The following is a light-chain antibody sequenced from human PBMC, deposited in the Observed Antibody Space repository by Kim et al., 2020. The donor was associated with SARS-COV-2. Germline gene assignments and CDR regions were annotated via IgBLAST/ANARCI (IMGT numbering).Light chain of an antibody. CDR3: LQPNTYPIT. CDR2: GSS. CDR1: QDIRTD. V-gene: IGKV1-17*01. J-gene: IGKJ5*01. Sequence: GDRVTINCRASQDIRTDLGWYQQNPASAPNRLIYGSSSLQSGVPSRFSGSRSLTASTLTISSLQPDDFATYFSLQPNTYPITFRQGIRL.